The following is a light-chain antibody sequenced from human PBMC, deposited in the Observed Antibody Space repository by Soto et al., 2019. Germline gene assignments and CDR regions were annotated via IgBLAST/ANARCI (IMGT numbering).Light chain of an antibody. CDR2: GPS. CDR1: QSVSSN. Sequence: EIVMTQSPATLSVSPGERATLSCRASQSVSSNLAWYQQQPGQAPRLLIYGPSTRATAIPARFSGSGSGTEFTLTISSLQSEDSAVYYCQQFNSWPGTFGQGTKVEIK. V-gene: IGKV3-15*01. CDR3: QQFNSWPGT. J-gene: IGKJ1*01.